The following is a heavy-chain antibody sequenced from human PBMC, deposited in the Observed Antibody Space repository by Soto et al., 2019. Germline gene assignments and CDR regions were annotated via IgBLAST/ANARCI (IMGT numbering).Heavy chain of an antibody. J-gene: IGHJ3*02. V-gene: IGHV1-69*04. Sequence: ASVKVSCKASGATFSSYTINWVRQAPGQGHGWMGRIIPILGIANYAQKFQGRVTITADKSTSTAYMELSSLRSEDTAVYYCARDISKQWLVRYFGAFDIWGQGTMVTVSS. CDR1: GATFSSYT. CDR2: IIPILGIA. CDR3: ARDISKQWLVRYFGAFDI. D-gene: IGHD6-19*01.